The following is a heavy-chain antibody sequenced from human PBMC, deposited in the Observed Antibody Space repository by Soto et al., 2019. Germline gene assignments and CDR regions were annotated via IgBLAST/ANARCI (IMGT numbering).Heavy chain of an antibody. D-gene: IGHD3-10*01. V-gene: IGHV3-23*01. CDR2: ISYSSGSK. CDR1: GFTFSDYA. CDR3: ARLSRVGETLPLNYYALDV. J-gene: IGHJ6*02. Sequence: ASGFTFSDYAMGWVRQAPGKGLEWVSTISYSSGSKYYADSVRGRFAVSRDNSKSVAYLQMSSLKTEDTAVYFCARLSRVGETLPLNYYALDVWGQGTAVTVSS.